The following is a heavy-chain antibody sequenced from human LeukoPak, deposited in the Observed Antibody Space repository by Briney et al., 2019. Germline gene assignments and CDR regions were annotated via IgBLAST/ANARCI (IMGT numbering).Heavy chain of an antibody. CDR3: AKGGSRRGYSYGPHYFDY. D-gene: IGHD5-18*01. Sequence: EGSLRLSCAASGFTFSSYGMHWVRQAPGKGLEWVAFIRYDGSNKYYADSVKGRFTISRDNSKNTLYLQMNSLRAEDTAVYYCAKGGSRRGYSYGPHYFDYWGQGTLVTVSS. J-gene: IGHJ4*02. CDR2: IRYDGSNK. V-gene: IGHV3-30*02. CDR1: GFTFSSYG.